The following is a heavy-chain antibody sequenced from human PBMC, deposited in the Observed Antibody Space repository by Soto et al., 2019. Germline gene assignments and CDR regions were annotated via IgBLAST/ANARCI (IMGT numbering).Heavy chain of an antibody. J-gene: IGHJ6*02. CDR1: GYTFTSYG. V-gene: IGHV1-18*01. Sequence: QVQLVQSGGEVKKPGASVKLSCTASGYTFTSYGISWVRQAPGQGLEWMGRISAYNGKTNYAQNVQGRVTRTTDTSTRTGYREQRSLRSGDAAVYYCARGGDVNDYHGMDVWGQGTTVTVSS. D-gene: IGHD5-12*01. CDR3: ARGGDVNDYHGMDV. CDR2: ISAYNGKT.